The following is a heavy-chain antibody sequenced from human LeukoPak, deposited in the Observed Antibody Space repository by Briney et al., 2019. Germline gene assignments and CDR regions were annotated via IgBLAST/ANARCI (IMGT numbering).Heavy chain of an antibody. V-gene: IGHV4-39*07. CDR3: ARDATTIFGVVIPYFDY. J-gene: IGHJ4*02. D-gene: IGHD3-3*01. CDR2: IYYSGST. Sequence: SETLSFTCTVSGGSISSSSYYWGWIRQPPGKGLEWIGSIYYSGSTYYNPSLKSRVTISVDTSKNQFSLKLSSVTAADTAVYYCARDATTIFGVVIPYFDYWGQGTLVTVSS. CDR1: GGSISSSSYY.